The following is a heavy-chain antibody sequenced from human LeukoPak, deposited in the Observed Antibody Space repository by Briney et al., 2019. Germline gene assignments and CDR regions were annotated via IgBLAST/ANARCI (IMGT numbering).Heavy chain of an antibody. J-gene: IGHJ6*03. D-gene: IGHD3-22*01. CDR1: GYTFTSYG. CDR3: ARAYYYDSSGYYYGNYYYYMDV. V-gene: IGHV1-18*01. Sequence: ASVKVSCKASGYTFTSYGISWVRQAPGQGLEWMGWISAYNGNTNYAQKLQGRVTMTTDTSTSTAYMELRSLRSDDTAVYYCARAYYYDSSGYYYGNYYYYMDVWGKGTTVTVSS. CDR2: ISAYNGNT.